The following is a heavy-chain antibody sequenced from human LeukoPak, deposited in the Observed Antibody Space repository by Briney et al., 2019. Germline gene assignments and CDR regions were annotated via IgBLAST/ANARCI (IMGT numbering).Heavy chain of an antibody. CDR3: AKVGIAAAGSNYYFDY. V-gene: IGHV3-21*04. Sequence: GGSLRLSCAASGFTFSSYSMNWVRQAPGKGLEWVSSISSSSSYIYYADSVKGRFTISRDNSKNTLYLQMNSLRAEDTAVYYCAKVGIAAAGSNYYFDYWGQGTLVTVSS. D-gene: IGHD6-13*01. CDR1: GFTFSSYS. CDR2: ISSSSSYI. J-gene: IGHJ4*02.